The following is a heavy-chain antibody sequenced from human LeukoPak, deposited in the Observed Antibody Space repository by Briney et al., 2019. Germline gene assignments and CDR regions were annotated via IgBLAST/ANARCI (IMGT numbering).Heavy chain of an antibody. CDR2: ISYDGSNK. Sequence: PGGSLRLSCAASGFTLSSYGMHWVRQAPGKGLEWVAVISYDGSNKYYADSVKGRFTISRDNSKNTLYLQMNSLRAEDTAVYYCANPGSNYDSSGYYWGQGTLVTVSS. V-gene: IGHV3-30*18. J-gene: IGHJ4*02. D-gene: IGHD3-22*01. CDR1: GFTLSSYG. CDR3: ANPGSNYDSSGYY.